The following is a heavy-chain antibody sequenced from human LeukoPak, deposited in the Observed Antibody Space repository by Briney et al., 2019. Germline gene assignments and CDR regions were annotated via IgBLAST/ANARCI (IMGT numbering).Heavy chain of an antibody. D-gene: IGHD3-10*01. V-gene: IGHV3-66*01. CDR1: GFTVSSNY. CDR2: IYSGGST. Sequence: GGSLRLSCASSGFTVSSNYMSWVRQAPGRGLEWVSVIYSGGSTYYADSVKGRFTISRDNSKNTLFLQMNSLRAGDTAVYYCARGTVTMVDYWGQGTLVTVSS. J-gene: IGHJ4*02. CDR3: ARGTVTMVDY.